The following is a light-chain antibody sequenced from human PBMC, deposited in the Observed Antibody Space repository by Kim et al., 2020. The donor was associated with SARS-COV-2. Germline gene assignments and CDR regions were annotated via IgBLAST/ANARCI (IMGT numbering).Light chain of an antibody. CDR1: QTISTF. CDR3: LQYSSSPQT. Sequence: GDRVIITCRASQTISTFLAWYQHRPGKAPKLLISQASSLQSEVPSRFSGSGSGTEFTLSISSLQPDDFATYYCLQYSSSPQTFGQGPKV. J-gene: IGKJ1*01. V-gene: IGKV1-5*03. CDR2: QAS.